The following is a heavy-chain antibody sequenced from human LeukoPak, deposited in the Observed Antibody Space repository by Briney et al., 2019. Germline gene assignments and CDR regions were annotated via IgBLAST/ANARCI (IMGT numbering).Heavy chain of an antibody. Sequence: GGSLRLSCAASGFTMRNHWMSWVRQAPGKGLEWVADIKQDGSEIHYVDSVEGRFTISRDNAKNSLYLQMNSLRVEDTAVYSCARGESGIMENSFDIWGQGTLVTVSS. CDR2: IKQDGSEI. CDR3: ARGESGIMENSFDI. D-gene: IGHD2/OR15-2a*01. J-gene: IGHJ3*02. CDR1: GFTMRNHW. V-gene: IGHV3-7*03.